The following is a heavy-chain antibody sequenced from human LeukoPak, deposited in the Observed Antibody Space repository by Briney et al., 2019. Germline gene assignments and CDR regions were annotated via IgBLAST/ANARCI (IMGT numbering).Heavy chain of an antibody. CDR1: GYTLTELS. Sequence: ASVKVSCKVSGYTLTELSMHWVRQAPGKGLEWMGGFDPEDGETIYAQKFQGRVTMTEDTSTDTAYMELSSLRPEDTAVYYCATSGSDYGDYPNWFDPWGQGTLVTVSS. J-gene: IGHJ5*02. CDR3: ATSGSDYGDYPNWFDP. CDR2: FDPEDGET. V-gene: IGHV1-24*01. D-gene: IGHD4-17*01.